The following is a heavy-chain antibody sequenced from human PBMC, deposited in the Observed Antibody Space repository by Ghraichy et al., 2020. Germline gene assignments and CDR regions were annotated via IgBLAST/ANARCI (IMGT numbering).Heavy chain of an antibody. CDR3: ARGWLQFFFQH. D-gene: IGHD5-24*01. V-gene: IGHV4-39*07. CDR1: GGSISSSSYY. J-gene: IGHJ1*01. Sequence: SETLSLTCTVSGGSISSSSYYWGWIRQPPGKGLEWIGSIYYSGSTYYNPSLKSRVTISVDTSKNQFSLKLSSVTAADTAVYYCARGWLQFFFQHWGQGTLVTVSS. CDR2: IYYSGST.